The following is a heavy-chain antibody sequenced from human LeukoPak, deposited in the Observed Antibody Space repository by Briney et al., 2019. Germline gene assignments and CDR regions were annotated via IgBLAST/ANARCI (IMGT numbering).Heavy chain of an antibody. CDR2: INPKSGGT. CDR3: ARVDTIYSSSSEWDFDY. D-gene: IGHD6-6*01. J-gene: IGHJ4*02. CDR1: GYTFTGYY. Sequence: GGSLRLSCAASGYTFTGYYMHWVRQAPGQGLEWMGWINPKSGGTNYAQKFQGRVTMTRDTSTSTVYMELSSLRSEDTAVYYCARVDTIYSSSSEWDFDYWGQGTLVTVPS. V-gene: IGHV1-2*02.